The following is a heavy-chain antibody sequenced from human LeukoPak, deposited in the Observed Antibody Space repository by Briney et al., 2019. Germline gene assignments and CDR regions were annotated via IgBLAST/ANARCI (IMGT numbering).Heavy chain of an antibody. CDR1: GGSFSGYY. V-gene: IGHV4-34*01. J-gene: IGHJ4*02. CDR2: INHSGST. D-gene: IGHD3-10*01. CDR3: ARGRITMVRGVIFRRYYFDY. Sequence: SETLSLTCAVYGGSFSGYYWSWIRQPPGKGLEWIGEINHSGSTNYNPSLKSRVTISVDTSKNQFSLKLSSVTAADTAVYYCARGRITMVRGVIFRRYYFDYWGQGTLVTVSS.